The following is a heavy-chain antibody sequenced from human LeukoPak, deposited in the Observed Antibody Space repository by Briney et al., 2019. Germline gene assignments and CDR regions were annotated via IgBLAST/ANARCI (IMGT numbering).Heavy chain of an antibody. CDR2: IRSKAYGWTT. J-gene: IGHJ6*04. Sequence: GGSLRLSCTASGFTFGDYAMSWVRQAPGKRLEWVGFIRSKAYGWTTEYAASVKGRFTISRDDSKSIAYLQMNSLKTEDTAVYYCTRHCSGRSCYYYYGMDVWGKGTTVTVSS. V-gene: IGHV3-49*04. CDR1: GFTFGDYA. D-gene: IGHD2-15*01. CDR3: TRHCSGRSCYYYYGMDV.